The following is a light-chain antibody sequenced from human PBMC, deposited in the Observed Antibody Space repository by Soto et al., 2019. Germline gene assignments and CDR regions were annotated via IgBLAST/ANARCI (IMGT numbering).Light chain of an antibody. V-gene: IGKV3-20*01. J-gene: IGKJ1*01. CDR3: QQYSASPRT. CDR1: QTVTGNY. CDR2: SAS. Sequence: IVVTQSPGTLSLSPGDRATLSCRVSQTVTGNYLAWYHQKPGQAPRLLIHSASSRSTGIPDRFSASGTGTDFTLTISRLEPEDFAVYYCQQYSASPRTFGQGTKVDIK.